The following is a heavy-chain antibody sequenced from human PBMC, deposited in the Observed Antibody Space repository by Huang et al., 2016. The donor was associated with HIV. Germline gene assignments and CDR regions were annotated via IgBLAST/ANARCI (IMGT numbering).Heavy chain of an antibody. Sequence: QLQLQESGPGLVKPSETLSLPCTVSGGSIRSDNYYWGWIRQPPGKGLEWTGSIYYSGSTYYHPTPKSRVTITVDTSKDQFSLKMRSVTAADTAVYYCARLPGGITMIRGVITDPYWGQGTLVTVSS. CDR1: GGSIRSDNYY. CDR3: ARLPGGITMIRGVITDPY. J-gene: IGHJ4*02. CDR2: IYYSGST. D-gene: IGHD3-10*01. V-gene: IGHV4-39*01.